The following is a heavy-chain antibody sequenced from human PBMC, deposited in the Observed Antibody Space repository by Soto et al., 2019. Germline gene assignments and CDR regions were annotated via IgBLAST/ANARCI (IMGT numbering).Heavy chain of an antibody. CDR2: ISGSGGST. V-gene: IGHV3-23*01. CDR3: AKCSIYYFWSGYYSPYSLYSAMDV. Sequence: PGGSLGLSCAASGFTFSMYAMTWVRQAPAKGLEWVSGISGSGGSTYYADSVKGRFTISRDNSKNTLYLQLNSLRAEDTAVYYFAKCSIYYFWSGYYSPYSLYSAMDVWG. J-gene: IGHJ6*02. CDR1: GFTFSMYA. D-gene: IGHD3-3*01.